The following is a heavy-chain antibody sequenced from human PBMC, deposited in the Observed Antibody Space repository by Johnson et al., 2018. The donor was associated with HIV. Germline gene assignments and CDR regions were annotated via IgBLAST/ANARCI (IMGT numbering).Heavy chain of an antibody. CDR1: GFTFSSYG. CDR3: AKVKLELRYGAFDI. Sequence: QVHLVESGGGVVQPGGSLRLSCAASGFTFSSYGMHWVRQAPGKGLEWVAFIRYDGSTKYYADSVKGRFTISRDNSKNTLYLQMTSLRAEDTAVYYCAKVKLELRYGAFDIWGQGTMVTVSS. J-gene: IGHJ3*02. CDR2: IRYDGSTK. V-gene: IGHV3-30*02. D-gene: IGHD1-7*01.